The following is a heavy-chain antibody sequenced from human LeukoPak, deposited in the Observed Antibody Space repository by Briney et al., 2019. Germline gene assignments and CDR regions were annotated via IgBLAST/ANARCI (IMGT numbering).Heavy chain of an antibody. D-gene: IGHD1-20*01. CDR1: GGSLSGYY. CDR3: ARQKITGTALDY. J-gene: IGHJ4*02. Sequence: SETLSLTCAVYGGSLSGYYWSWIRQPPGKGLEWIGEINHSGSTYYNPSLKSRVTISVDTSKNQFSLKLSSVTAADTAVYYCARQKITGTALDYWGQGTLVTVSS. CDR2: INHSGST. V-gene: IGHV4-34*01.